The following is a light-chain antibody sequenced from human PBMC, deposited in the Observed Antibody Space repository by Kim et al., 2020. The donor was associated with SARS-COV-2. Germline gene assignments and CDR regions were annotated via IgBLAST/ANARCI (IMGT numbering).Light chain of an antibody. CDR1: QNVRGSY. V-gene: IGKV3-20*01. CDR2: GAS. J-gene: IGKJ5*01. CDR3: QQYGSSPDT. Sequence: SPWERATLACRASQNVRGSYLAWFQQRPGQAPRLLIYGASSRATGIPDRFSGSGSGTDFTLTISRVEPEDFVVYYCQQYGSSPDTFGQGTRLEIK.